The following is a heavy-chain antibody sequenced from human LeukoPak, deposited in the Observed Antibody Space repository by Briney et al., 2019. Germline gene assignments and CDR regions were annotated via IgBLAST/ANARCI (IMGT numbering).Heavy chain of an antibody. CDR1: GYTFTSYG. J-gene: IGHJ6*03. CDR2: MNPNSGNT. V-gene: IGHV1-8*01. CDR3: ARRVGNIAYYYYYMDV. Sequence: ASVKVSCKASGYTFTSYGINWVRQATGRGLEWMGWMNPNSGNTGYAQKFQGRVTMTRNTSISTAYMELSSLRSEDTAVYYCARRVGNIAYYYYYMDVWGKGTTVTVSS.